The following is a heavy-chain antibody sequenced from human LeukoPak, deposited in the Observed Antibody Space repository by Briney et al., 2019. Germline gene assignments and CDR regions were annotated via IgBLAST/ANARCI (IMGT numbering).Heavy chain of an antibody. Sequence: PGGSLRLSCAASGFTFSSYWMSWVRQAPGKGLEWVANIKQDGSEKYYVDSVKGRFTISRDNAKNSLYLQMNSLRAEDTAVYYSARVGSRRGSGGSCYKYWGQGTLVTVSS. CDR2: IKQDGSEK. CDR3: ARVGSRRGSGGSCYKY. V-gene: IGHV3-7*01. D-gene: IGHD2-15*01. CDR1: GFTFSSYW. J-gene: IGHJ4*02.